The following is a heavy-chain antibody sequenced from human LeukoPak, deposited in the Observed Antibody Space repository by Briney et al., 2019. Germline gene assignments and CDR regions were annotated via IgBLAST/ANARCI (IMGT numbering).Heavy chain of an antibody. Sequence: ASVKVSCKASGYIFTGYYMHWVRQAPGQGLEWMGWINPNSGGTKYAQQFQGRVTMTRDTSISTAYMELSRLTSGDTAVYYCARGEGDSSSWPLDYWGQGTLVPVSS. CDR1: GYIFTGYY. V-gene: IGHV1-2*02. CDR2: INPNSGGT. J-gene: IGHJ4*02. CDR3: ARGEGDSSSWPLDY. D-gene: IGHD6-13*01.